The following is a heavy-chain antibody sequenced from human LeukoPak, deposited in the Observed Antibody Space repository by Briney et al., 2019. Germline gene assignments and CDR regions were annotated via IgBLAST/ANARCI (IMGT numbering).Heavy chain of an antibody. CDR1: GYTFTGYY. D-gene: IGHD3-22*01. CDR3: ARDWFRSSSGYYYDWFDP. V-gene: IGHV1-2*02. Sequence: ASVKVSCKASGYTFTGYYMHWVRQAPGQGLEWTGWINPNSGGTNYAQKFQGRVTMTRDTSISTAYMELSRLRSDDTAVYYCARDWFRSSSGYYYDWFDPWGQGTLVTVSS. CDR2: INPNSGGT. J-gene: IGHJ5*02.